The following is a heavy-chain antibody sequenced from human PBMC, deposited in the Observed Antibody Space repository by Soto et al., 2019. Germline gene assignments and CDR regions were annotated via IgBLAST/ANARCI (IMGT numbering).Heavy chain of an antibody. V-gene: IGHV3-74*01. J-gene: IGHJ4*02. D-gene: IGHD6-19*01. CDR3: ARGYSSEPDY. Sequence: PGGSLRLSCAASGFTFSNHWMHWVRQAPGKGLVWVSRINSDGSTTTYADSVKGRFTISRDNAKNTLYLQLNSLRAEDTALYYCARGYSSEPDYWGQGTLVTSPQ. CDR1: GFTFSNHW. CDR2: INSDGSTT.